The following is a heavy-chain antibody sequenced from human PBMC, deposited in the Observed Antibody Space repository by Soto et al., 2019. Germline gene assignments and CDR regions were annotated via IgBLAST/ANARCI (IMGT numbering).Heavy chain of an antibody. V-gene: IGHV4-4*07. CDR3: VRDGTKTLRDWFDP. D-gene: IGHD1-1*01. J-gene: IGHJ5*02. Sequence: QVQLQESGPELVKPSETLSLTCTVSGASISGFYWSWIRKSAGKGLEWIGRIYATGTTDYNPSLKSRVMMSVDTSKKQFSLKLRSVTAADTAVYYCVRDGTKTLRDWFDPWGQGISVTVSS. CDR1: GASISGFY. CDR2: IYATGTT.